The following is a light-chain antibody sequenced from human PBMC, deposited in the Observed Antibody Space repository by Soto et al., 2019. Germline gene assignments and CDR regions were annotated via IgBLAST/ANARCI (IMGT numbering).Light chain of an antibody. CDR1: QSISSW. J-gene: IGKJ1*01. CDR2: DAS. V-gene: IGKV1-5*01. CDR3: QQYNSYWT. Sequence: IPMTPSPSPPSASVGGRVTITCPASQSISSWLAWYQQKPGKAPKLLIYDASSLESGVPSRFSGSGSGTEFTLTISSLQPDDFATYYCQQYNSYWTFGQGTKVDIK.